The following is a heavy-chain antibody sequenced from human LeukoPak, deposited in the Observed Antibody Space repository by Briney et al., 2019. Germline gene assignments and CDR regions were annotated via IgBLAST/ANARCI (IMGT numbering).Heavy chain of an antibody. V-gene: IGHV3-23*01. CDR2: ISGSGGST. CDR1: GFTFSNYA. J-gene: IGHJ4*02. CDR3: AKSNGGYGGFDY. Sequence: GGSLRLSCAASGFTFSNYAMTWVRQAPGKGLEWVSAISGSGGSTHYADSVRGRFSSSRDNSKNTLYLQMNSLRVEDTAIYYCAKSNGGYGGFDYWGQGSLVTVSS. D-gene: IGHD5-12*01.